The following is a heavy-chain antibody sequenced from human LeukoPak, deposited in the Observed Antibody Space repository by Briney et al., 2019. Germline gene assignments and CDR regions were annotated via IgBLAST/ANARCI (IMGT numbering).Heavy chain of an antibody. V-gene: IGHV4-39*01. D-gene: IGHD3-3*01. CDR3: ARHAETNYDFWSGYYNALDY. J-gene: IGHJ4*02. Sequence: SETLSLTCTVSGGSISSSSYYWGWIRQPPGKGLEWIGSIYYSGSTYYNPSLKSRVTISVDTSKNQFSLKLGSVTAADTAVYYCARHAETNYDFWSGYYNALDYWGQGTLVTVSS. CDR1: GGSISSSSYY. CDR2: IYYSGST.